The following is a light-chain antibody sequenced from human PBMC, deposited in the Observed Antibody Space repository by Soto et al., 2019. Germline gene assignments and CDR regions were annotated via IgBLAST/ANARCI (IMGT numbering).Light chain of an antibody. CDR2: AAS. CDR3: QKYSSVIT. V-gene: IGKV1-27*01. Sequence: DIQMTQCPSSLSASVGDRGTITCWASQGISNYLAWYQQRPGEVPKLLIYAASTLQSGVPSRFSGSGSGTDFTLTISSLQPEDVATYYCQKYSSVITFGQGTRLEIK. J-gene: IGKJ5*01. CDR1: QGISNY.